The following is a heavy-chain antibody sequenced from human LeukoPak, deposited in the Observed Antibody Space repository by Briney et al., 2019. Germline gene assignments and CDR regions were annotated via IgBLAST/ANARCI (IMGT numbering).Heavy chain of an antibody. CDR2: IYSDGTM. D-gene: IGHD1-14*01. Sequence: PGGSLRLSCAASGFSVSSNYMNWVRQAPGKGLEWVSIIYSDGTMYYTDSVKGRFSISRDNSKNTLYLQMNSLRAEDTGVYYCARALRPGNTWFDRWGQGTLVTVSS. J-gene: IGHJ5*02. CDR3: ARALRPGNTWFDR. V-gene: IGHV3-66*01. CDR1: GFSVSSNY.